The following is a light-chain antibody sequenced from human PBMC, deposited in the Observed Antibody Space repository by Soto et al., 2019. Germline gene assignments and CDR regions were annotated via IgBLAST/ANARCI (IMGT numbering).Light chain of an antibody. CDR1: QTVGNNY. Sequence: EIVLTQSPGTLSLSPGERATLSCRASQTVGNNYLDWYQQKPGQAPRLLIYGASSRATVIPDRFSGSGSGTDFTLTISRLAPEDFAVYYCRQSATSPRTFGQGTKVEIK. V-gene: IGKV3-20*01. J-gene: IGKJ1*01. CDR3: RQSATSPRT. CDR2: GAS.